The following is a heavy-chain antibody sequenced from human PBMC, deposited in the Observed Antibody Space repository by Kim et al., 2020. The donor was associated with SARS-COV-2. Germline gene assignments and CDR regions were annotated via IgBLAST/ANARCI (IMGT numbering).Heavy chain of an antibody. CDR2: INHSGST. D-gene: IGHD3-10*01. Sequence: SETLSLTCAVYGGSFSGYYWSWIRQPPGKGLEWIGEINHSGSTNYNPSLKSRVTISVDTSKNQFSLKLSSVTAADTAVYYCARGEDTMVRGMDVWGQGTTVTVSS. CDR3: ARGEDTMVRGMDV. J-gene: IGHJ6*02. V-gene: IGHV4-34*01. CDR1: GGSFSGYY.